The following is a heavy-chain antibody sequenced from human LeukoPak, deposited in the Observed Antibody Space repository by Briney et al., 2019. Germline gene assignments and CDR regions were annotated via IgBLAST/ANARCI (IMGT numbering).Heavy chain of an antibody. CDR3: ARVQMTTVTGVYFDY. D-gene: IGHD4-17*01. CDR1: GYTFTGYY. CDR2: INPNSGGT. J-gene: IGHJ4*02. Sequence: GASVKVSCKASGYTFTGYYMHWVRQAPGQGLEWRGWINPNSGGTNYAQKFQGRVTMTRDTSISTAYMELSRLRSDDTAVYYCARVQMTTVTGVYFDYWGQGTLVTVSS. V-gene: IGHV1-2*02.